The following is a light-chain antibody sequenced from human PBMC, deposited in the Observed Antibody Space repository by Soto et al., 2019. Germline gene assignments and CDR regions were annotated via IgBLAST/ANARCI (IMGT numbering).Light chain of an antibody. Sequence: QSVLIQPPSASGTPGQRVTISCSGSSSNIGSNTVNWYQQLPGTAPKLLIYSNNQRPSGVPDRFSGSKSGTSASLAISGLQSEDEADYYCAAWDDSLNGQGVFGGGTQLTVL. CDR1: SSNIGSNT. J-gene: IGLJ3*02. V-gene: IGLV1-44*01. CDR2: SNN. CDR3: AAWDDSLNGQGV.